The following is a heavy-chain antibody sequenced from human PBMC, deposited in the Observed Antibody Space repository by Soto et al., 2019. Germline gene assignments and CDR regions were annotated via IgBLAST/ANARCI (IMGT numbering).Heavy chain of an antibody. J-gene: IGHJ4*02. CDR2: ISSSGSTI. CDR1: GFTFSDYY. D-gene: IGHD3-22*01. Sequence: PGGSLRLSCAASGFTFSDYYMSWIRQAPGKGLEWVSYISSSGSTIYYADSVKGRFTISRDNAKNSLYLQMNSLRAEDTAVYYCARAEKVHYYDSSGYLPSNSCWGQGTLVTVSS. CDR3: ARAEKVHYYDSSGYLPSNSC. V-gene: IGHV3-11*01.